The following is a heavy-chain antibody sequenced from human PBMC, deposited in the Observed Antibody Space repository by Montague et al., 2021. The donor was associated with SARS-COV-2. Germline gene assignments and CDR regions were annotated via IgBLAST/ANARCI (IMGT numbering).Heavy chain of an antibody. CDR3: AKDLTYYAAGRYLIAYQLDY. D-gene: IGHD3-10*01. CDR1: GFTFSSFG. J-gene: IGHJ4*01. Sequence: SLRLSCAASGFTFSSFGMHWVRQPPGKGLEWVALISYDGSSQNYADSVKGRFTISRDNSKNTLFLQMNSLRVEDTAVYYCAKDLTYYAAGRYLIAYQLDYWGHGSLVTVSS. CDR2: ISYDGSSQ. V-gene: IGHV3-30*18.